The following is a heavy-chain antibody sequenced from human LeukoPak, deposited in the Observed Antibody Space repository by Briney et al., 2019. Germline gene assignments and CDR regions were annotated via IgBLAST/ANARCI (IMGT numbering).Heavy chain of an antibody. CDR2: IYYSGST. CDR3: ARDYWDSSGYYDAFDI. D-gene: IGHD3-22*01. Sequence: SEALSLTCTVSGVSISSSSYYWGWLRQPPGKGPEWIGSIYYSGSTNYNPSLKSRVTISVDTSNNQFPLKLSSVTAADTAVYYCARDYWDSSGYYDAFDIWGQGTMVTVSS. CDR1: GVSISSSSYY. V-gene: IGHV4-39*06. J-gene: IGHJ3*02.